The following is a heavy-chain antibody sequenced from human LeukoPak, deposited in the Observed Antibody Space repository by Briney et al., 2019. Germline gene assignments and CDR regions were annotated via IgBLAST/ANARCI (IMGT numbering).Heavy chain of an antibody. CDR2: ISGTGGNT. V-gene: IGHV3-23*01. D-gene: IGHD6-19*01. CDR3: AKDIPAGTGGFDY. Sequence: PGGSLRLSCAASGFTFSGCAMSWVRQAPGKGLEWVSAISGTGGNTYYADSVKGRFTISRDNSKNTLYLQMNSLTAEDTAVYYCAKDIPAGTGGFDYWGQGTLVTVSS. J-gene: IGHJ4*02. CDR1: GFTFSGCA.